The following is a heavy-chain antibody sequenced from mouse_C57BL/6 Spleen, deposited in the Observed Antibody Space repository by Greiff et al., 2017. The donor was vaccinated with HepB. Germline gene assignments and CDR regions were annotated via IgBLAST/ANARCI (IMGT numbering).Heavy chain of an antibody. CDR2: IDPSDSYT. Sequence: VQLQQPGAELVMPGASVKLSCKASGYTFTSYWMHWVKQRPGQGLEWIGEIDPSDSYTNYNQKFKGKSTLTVDKSSSTAYMQLSSLTSEDSAVYYCARGTIYYDYDGYFDVWGTGTTVTVSS. J-gene: IGHJ1*03. CDR1: GYTFTSYW. D-gene: IGHD2-4*01. CDR3: ARGTIYYDYDGYFDV. V-gene: IGHV1-69*01.